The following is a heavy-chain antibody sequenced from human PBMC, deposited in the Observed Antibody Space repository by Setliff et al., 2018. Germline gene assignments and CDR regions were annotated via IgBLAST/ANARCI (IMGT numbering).Heavy chain of an antibody. CDR3: ARETNSTSWRSFDY. CDR1: GVSINSLNW. Sequence: KPSETLSLTCAVSGVSINSLNWWTWVRQPPGKGLEWIGRIFTSESTNYNPSLKSRVTMSVATSKIQFSLKLSSVTAADTAVYYCARETNSTSWRSFDYWGQGTLVTVSS. D-gene: IGHD2-2*01. J-gene: IGHJ4*02. CDR2: IFTSEST. V-gene: IGHV4-4*02.